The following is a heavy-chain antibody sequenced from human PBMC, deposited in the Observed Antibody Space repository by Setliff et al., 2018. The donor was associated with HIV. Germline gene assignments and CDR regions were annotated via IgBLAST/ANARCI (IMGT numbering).Heavy chain of an antibody. V-gene: IGHV4-30-4*01. D-gene: IGHD2-15*01. CDR1: RGSLSSGGYY. CDR2: SYHSGSP. CDR3: ARHHYSNWFDP. Sequence: SETLSLTCSVFRGSLSSGGYYWSWIRQHPGKGLEWIGYSYHSGSPSYNPSLKSRTTISVDTSKNQFSLKLSSVTAADTAVYYCARHHYSNWFDPWGQGTLVTVSS. J-gene: IGHJ5*02.